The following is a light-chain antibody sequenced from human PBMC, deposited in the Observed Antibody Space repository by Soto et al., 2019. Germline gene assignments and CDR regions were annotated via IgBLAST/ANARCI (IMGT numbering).Light chain of an antibody. J-gene: IGKJ1*01. V-gene: IGKV1-27*01. CDR1: QGVSNF. CDR3: QNYNSAPRT. Sequence: DIQMTQSPSSLSASVGDRVTITCRASQGVSNFLVWYQQKPGKVPKLLIYAASTLQSGVPTRFRGSGSGTDFTLTISSLQHEDVATYYCQNYNSAPRTFGQGTKVAIK. CDR2: AAS.